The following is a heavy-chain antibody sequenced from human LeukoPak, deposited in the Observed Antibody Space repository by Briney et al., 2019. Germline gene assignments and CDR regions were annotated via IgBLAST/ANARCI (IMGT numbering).Heavy chain of an antibody. D-gene: IGHD6-25*01. CDR1: GISFSSYW. V-gene: IGHV3-48*03. CDR2: ISSSGSDI. CDR3: AAVPMQRSSWYDYYYMDV. J-gene: IGHJ6*03. Sequence: GGSLRLSCVASGISFSSYWMAWVRQAPGKGLEWVSYISSSGSDIKYADSVKGRFSISRDNAKSSMYLQMNSLRAEDAAVYYCAAVPMQRSSWYDYYYMDVWGKGTTVTVSS.